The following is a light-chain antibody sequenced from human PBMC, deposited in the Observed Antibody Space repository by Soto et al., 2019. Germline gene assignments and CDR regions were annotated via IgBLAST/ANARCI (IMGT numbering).Light chain of an antibody. CDR1: QSISTS. J-gene: IGKJ1*01. V-gene: IGKV1-39*01. CDR2: ATS. Sequence: EIQMTQSPASLSASVGDRVTITCRASQSISTSLNWYQQKPGRAPNLLIYATSSLQSGVPSRFSGSGFGTDFTLTISSLQPEDFATYYCQQSYITPWTFGQGTKVDIK. CDR3: QQSYITPWT.